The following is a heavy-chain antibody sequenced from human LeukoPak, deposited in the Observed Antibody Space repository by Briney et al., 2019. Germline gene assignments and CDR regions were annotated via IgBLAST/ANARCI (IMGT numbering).Heavy chain of an antibody. CDR2: IYTSGST. V-gene: IGHV4-61*02. D-gene: IGHD3-16*01. CDR3: TKGGGLMNY. Sequence: PSETLSLTCTVSGGSVSSGNYYWTWIRQPAGKGLEWIGRIYTSGSTNYNPSLKSRVTISIDASKNQFSLRLSSVTAADTAVYYCTKGGGLMNYWGQGTLVTVSS. J-gene: IGHJ4*02. CDR1: GGSVSSGNYY.